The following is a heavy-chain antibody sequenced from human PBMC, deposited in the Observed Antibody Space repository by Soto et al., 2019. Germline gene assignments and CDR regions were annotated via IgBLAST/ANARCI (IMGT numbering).Heavy chain of an antibody. CDR1: GHTFTNYW. CDR3: AKRGGDYSGGFDFDI. J-gene: IGHJ3*02. D-gene: IGHD4-17*01. V-gene: IGHV5-51*01. CDR2: IYPGDSNT. Sequence: EVQLVQSGAEVKKPGESLKISCKGSGHTFTNYWIGWVRQMPGKGLEWVGIIYPGDSNTRYSPSFQGQVTMSADKSISTAYLQWSSLKASDTAMYYCAKRGGDYSGGFDFDIWGQGTMVTVSS.